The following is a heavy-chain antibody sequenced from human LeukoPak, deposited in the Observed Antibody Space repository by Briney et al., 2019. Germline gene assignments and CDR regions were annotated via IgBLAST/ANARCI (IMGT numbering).Heavy chain of an antibody. J-gene: IGHJ4*02. CDR2: IKQDGSEK. CDR3: ARDGYLLWFGDQIDY. CDR1: GFTFSSYW. V-gene: IGHV3-7*01. Sequence: GGSLRLSCAASGFTFSSYWMSWVRQAPGKGLEWVANIKQDGSEKYYVDSVKGRFTISRDNAKNSLYLQMNSLRAEDTAVYYCARDGYLLWFGDQIDYWGQGTLVTVSS. D-gene: IGHD3-10*01.